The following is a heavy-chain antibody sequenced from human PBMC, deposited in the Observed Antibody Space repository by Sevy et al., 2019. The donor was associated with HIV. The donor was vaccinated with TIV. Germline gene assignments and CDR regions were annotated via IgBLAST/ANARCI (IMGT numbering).Heavy chain of an antibody. CDR2: IIPIFGTA. J-gene: IGHJ4*02. Sequence: ASVKVSCKASGGTFSNYAISWVRQAPGQGLEWMGRIIPIFGTANYAQKFQGRVTITADESTSTAYMELSSLRSEDTAGYYCAGDPLPYVVRGVIITGGGENFDYWGQGTLVTVSS. CDR1: GGTFSNYA. V-gene: IGHV1-69*13. D-gene: IGHD3-10*01. CDR3: AGDPLPYVVRGVIITGGGENFDY.